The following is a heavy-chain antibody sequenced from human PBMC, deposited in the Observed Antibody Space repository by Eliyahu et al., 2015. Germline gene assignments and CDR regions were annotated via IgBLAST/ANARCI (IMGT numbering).Heavy chain of an antibody. D-gene: IGHD1-1*01. V-gene: IGHV3-30*02. CDR2: IRYDASKN. J-gene: IGHJ2*01. Sequence: QVQLVESGGGXVQPGGASLSXSXAASGFPFSYYGMPWVRQAPGKGLEWVSFIRYDASKNDYSDSVKGRFSISRDNSKNTLDLQMNSLRAEDTAVYFCARDILDTTAGNNWYFDLWGRGTLVTVSS. CDR1: GFPFSYYG. CDR3: ARDILDTTAGNNWYFDL.